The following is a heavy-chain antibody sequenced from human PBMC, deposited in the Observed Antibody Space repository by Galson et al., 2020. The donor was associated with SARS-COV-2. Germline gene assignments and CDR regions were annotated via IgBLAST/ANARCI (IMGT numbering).Heavy chain of an antibody. CDR2: IYYSGST. V-gene: IGHV4-31*03. CDR1: GGSISSGGYY. CDR3: ARVVVTASPVKHYFDY. D-gene: IGHD2-21*02. Sequence: SETLSLTCTVSGGSISSGGYYWSWIRQHPGKGLEWIGYIYYSGSTYYNPSLKSRVTISVDTSKNQFSLKLSSVTAADTAVYYCARVVVTASPVKHYFDYWGQGTLVTVSS. J-gene: IGHJ4*02.